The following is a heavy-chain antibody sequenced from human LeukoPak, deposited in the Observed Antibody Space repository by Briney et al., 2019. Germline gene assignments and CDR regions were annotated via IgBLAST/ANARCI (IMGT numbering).Heavy chain of an antibody. CDR2: IWYDGSNK. CDR1: GFNFGTFA. CDR3: RGTYYYGSGIDGDYFDY. V-gene: IGHV3-33*01. Sequence: GGSLRLSCEASGFNFGTFAMHWVRQAPGEGLEWLAIIWYDGSNKHYSDSVKGRFTISRDNSKSSLCLQMNSLRAEDTAVYYCRGTYYYGSGIDGDYFDYWGQGTLVSVSS. J-gene: IGHJ4*02. D-gene: IGHD3-10*01.